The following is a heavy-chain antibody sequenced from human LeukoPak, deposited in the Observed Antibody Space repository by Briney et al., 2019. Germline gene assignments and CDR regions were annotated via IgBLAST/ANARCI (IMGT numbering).Heavy chain of an antibody. CDR2: IYHSGTT. Sequence: PGGSLRLSCAASGFTFSSYAMSWVRQPPGKGLEWIGEIYHSGTTNYNPSLKSRVTISIDKSKNQFSLNLSSVTAADTAVYYCARALVGATGSDAFDIWGQGTMVTVSS. V-gene: IGHV4-4*02. J-gene: IGHJ3*02. CDR3: ARALVGATGSDAFDI. D-gene: IGHD1-26*01. CDR1: GFTFSSYAM.